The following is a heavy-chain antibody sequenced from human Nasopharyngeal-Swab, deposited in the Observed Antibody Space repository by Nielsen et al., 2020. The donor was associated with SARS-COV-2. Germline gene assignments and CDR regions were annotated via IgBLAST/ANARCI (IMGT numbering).Heavy chain of an antibody. D-gene: IGHD3-3*01. CDR2: ISSSSSYI. CDR3: ASLLSITIFGDFDY. V-gene: IGHV3-21*01. Sequence: GGSPQISWAASGIPFSSYSMHWVRQAPGKGLEWVSSISSSSSYIYYADSVKGRFTISRDNARNSLYLQMNSLRAEDTAVYYCASLLSITIFGDFDYWGQGTLVTVSS. J-gene: IGHJ4*02. CDR1: GIPFSSYS.